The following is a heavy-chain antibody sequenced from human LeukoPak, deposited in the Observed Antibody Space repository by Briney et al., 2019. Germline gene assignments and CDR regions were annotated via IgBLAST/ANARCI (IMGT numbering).Heavy chain of an antibody. V-gene: IGHV3-21*01. CDR1: GFTFSSYS. Sequence: GGSLRLSCAASGFTFSSYSMNWVRQAPGKGLEWVSSISSSSSYIYYADSVKGRFTISRDNAKNSLYLQMNSLRAEDTAVYYCARDSYYGSAQNDAFDIWGQGTMVTVSS. CDR3: ARDSYYGSAQNDAFDI. D-gene: IGHD3-10*01. J-gene: IGHJ3*02. CDR2: ISSSSSYI.